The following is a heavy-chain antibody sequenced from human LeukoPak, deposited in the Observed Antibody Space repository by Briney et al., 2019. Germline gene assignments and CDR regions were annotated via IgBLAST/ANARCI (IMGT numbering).Heavy chain of an antibody. CDR3: ARLVVGAATYNWFDP. D-gene: IGHD2-15*01. J-gene: IGHJ5*02. CDR2: IYYSGST. Sequence: PSETLSLTCTVSGGSVSSGSYYWSWIRQPPRKGLEWIGYIYYSGSTDYNPSLKSRVTLSVDTSKNQFSLKLSSVTAADTAVYYCARLVVGAATYNWFDPWGQGTLVTVSS. V-gene: IGHV4-61*01. CDR1: GGSVSSGSYY.